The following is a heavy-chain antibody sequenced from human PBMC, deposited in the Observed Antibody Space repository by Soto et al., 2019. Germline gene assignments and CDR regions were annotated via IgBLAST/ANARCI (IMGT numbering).Heavy chain of an antibody. Sequence: QVQLVQSGAEVKKPGASVKVSCKASGYTFTSYDINWVRQATGQGLEWMGWMNPNSGNTAYTQKFQGRVTMTRNTDLSTAYMELSSLGSEDTAVYYCARALPPVTPGVGFWGQGTLVTVSS. CDR1: GYTFTSYD. CDR2: MNPNSGNT. V-gene: IGHV1-8*01. J-gene: IGHJ4*02. D-gene: IGHD4-17*01. CDR3: ARALPPVTPGVGF.